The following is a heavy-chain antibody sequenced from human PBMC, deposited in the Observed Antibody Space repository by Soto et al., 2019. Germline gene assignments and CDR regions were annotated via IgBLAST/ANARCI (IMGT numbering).Heavy chain of an antibody. J-gene: IGHJ4*02. Sequence: SETLSLTCTVSGGSISNFYWSWIRQPPGKGLEWIGYIYYSGTTSYNPSLNSRVTISVDTPKNQFSLKLNSVTAADTAVYYCARESYYGSGATVVGYWGLGTLVTVSS. CDR2: IYYSGTT. CDR1: GGSISNFY. D-gene: IGHD3-10*01. CDR3: ARESYYGSGATVVGY. V-gene: IGHV4-59*01.